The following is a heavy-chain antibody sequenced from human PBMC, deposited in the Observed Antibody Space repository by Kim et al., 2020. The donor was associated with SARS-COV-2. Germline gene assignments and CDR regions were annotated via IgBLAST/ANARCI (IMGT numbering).Heavy chain of an antibody. Sequence: GGSLRLSCAASGFTFSSYWMSWVRQAPGKGLEWVANIKQDGSEKYYVDSVKGRFTISRDNAKNSLYLQMNSLRAEDTAVYYCARDGTLLWFGEVPDYWGQGTLVTVSS. V-gene: IGHV3-7*01. CDR1: GFTFSSYW. CDR3: ARDGTLLWFGEVPDY. D-gene: IGHD3-10*01. J-gene: IGHJ4*02. CDR2: IKQDGSEK.